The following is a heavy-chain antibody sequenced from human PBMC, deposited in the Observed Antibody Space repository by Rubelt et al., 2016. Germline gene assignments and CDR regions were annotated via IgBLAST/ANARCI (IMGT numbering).Heavy chain of an antibody. CDR3: AHGGFKFTY. V-gene: IGHV2-5*02. CDR1: GFSLSTSGVG. J-gene: IGHJ4*02. D-gene: IGHD2-15*01. CDR2: IYGDDDK. Sequence: QITLKESGPTLVKPTQTLTLTCTFSGFSLSTSGVGVGWIRQPPGKALEWLALIYGDDDKRYSPSPKSRLTISKDTSKNQVVVTLTNMDHVDTATYYWAHGGFKFTYWGQGTLVTVSS.